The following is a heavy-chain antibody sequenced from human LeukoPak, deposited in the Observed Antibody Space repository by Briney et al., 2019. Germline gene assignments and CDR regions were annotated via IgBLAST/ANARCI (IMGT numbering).Heavy chain of an antibody. V-gene: IGHV3-9*02. D-gene: IGHD6-13*01. CDR2: ISWNSGSI. CDR1: GFTSDVYA. CDR3: AKDITPYSSSWYVCLDD. J-gene: IGHJ4*02. Sequence: GGSLRLSCAVSGFTSDVYAMHWVRQAPGRGLEWVSGISWNSGSIGYADSVKGRFTISRDNAKNSLYLQMTSLRAEDTALYYCAKDITPYSSSWYVCLDDWGQGTLVTVSS.